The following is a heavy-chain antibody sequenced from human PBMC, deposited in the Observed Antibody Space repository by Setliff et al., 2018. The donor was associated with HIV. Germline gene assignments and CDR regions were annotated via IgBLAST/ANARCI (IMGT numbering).Heavy chain of an antibody. Sequence: PGESLKISCKASGYTFSTEWIAWVRQMPGKGLEWMGIVHPGDSDTRYSPSFQGQVTISVDKSHSTAYLQWSSLKASDTAMYFCGTQWKERLLDHWGQGTLVTVSS. D-gene: IGHD1-1*01. V-gene: IGHV5-51*01. J-gene: IGHJ4*02. CDR2: VHPGDSDT. CDR1: GYTFSTEW. CDR3: GTQWKERLLDH.